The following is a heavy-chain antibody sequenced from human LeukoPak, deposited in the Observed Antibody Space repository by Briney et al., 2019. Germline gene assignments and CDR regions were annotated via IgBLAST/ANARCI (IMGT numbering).Heavy chain of an antibody. J-gene: IGHJ4*02. Sequence: ASVKVSCKASGGTFSSYAISWVRQAPGQGLEWMGRIIPILGIANYAQKFQGRVTITADKSTSTAYMELSSLRSEDTAVYYCARETWDYVWGSYRSNMFDYWGQGTLVTVSS. CDR2: IIPILGIA. CDR1: GGTFSSYA. V-gene: IGHV1-69*04. D-gene: IGHD3-16*02. CDR3: ARETWDYVWGSYRSNMFDY.